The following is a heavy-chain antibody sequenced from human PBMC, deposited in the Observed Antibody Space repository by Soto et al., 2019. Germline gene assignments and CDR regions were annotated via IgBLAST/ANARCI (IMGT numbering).Heavy chain of an antibody. CDR2: IYFTGNT. D-gene: IGHD6-25*01. V-gene: IGHV4-39*01. Sequence: PSETLSLTCTASGGSITSSSHFWGWVRQPPGKGLEWIGTIYFTGNTYYTPSLKSRLTMSIDTSKNEFSLRLNSVTAADTAVYYCAGQTFTIAAASYGRSNWFDPRGPVPLV. CDR1: GGSITSSSHF. CDR3: AGQTFTIAAASYGRSNWFDP. J-gene: IGHJ5*02.